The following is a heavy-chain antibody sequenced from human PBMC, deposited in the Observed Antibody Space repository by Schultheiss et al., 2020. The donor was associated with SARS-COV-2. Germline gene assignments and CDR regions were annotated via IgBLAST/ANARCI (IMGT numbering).Heavy chain of an antibody. CDR2: IKSKTDGGTT. Sequence: GGSLRLSCAASGFTFSSYWMSWVRQAPGKGLEWVGRIKSKTDGGTTDYAAPVKGRFTISRDDSKNTLYLQMNSLRAEDTAVYYCAGDLNYYDSSGYWVEPEYFQHWGQGTLVTVSS. J-gene: IGHJ1*01. CDR1: GFTFSSYW. D-gene: IGHD3-22*01. CDR3: AGDLNYYDSSGYWVEPEYFQH. V-gene: IGHV3-15*01.